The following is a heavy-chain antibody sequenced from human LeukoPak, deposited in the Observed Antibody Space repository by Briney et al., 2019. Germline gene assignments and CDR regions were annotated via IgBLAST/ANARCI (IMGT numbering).Heavy chain of an antibody. V-gene: IGHV1-69*02. Sequence: GASVKVSCKASGYTFTGYYMHWVRQAPGQGLEWMGRIIPILGIANYAQKFQGRVTITADKSTSTAYMELSSLRSEDTAVYYCARSRINCGGDCYLLFGYWGQGTLVTVSS. CDR3: ARSRINCGGDCYLLFGY. CDR1: GYTFTGYY. D-gene: IGHD2-21*02. CDR2: IIPILGIA. J-gene: IGHJ4*02.